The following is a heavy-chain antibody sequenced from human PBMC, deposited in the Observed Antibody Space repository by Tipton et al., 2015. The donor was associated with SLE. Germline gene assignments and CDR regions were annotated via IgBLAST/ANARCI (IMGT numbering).Heavy chain of an antibody. J-gene: IGHJ4*02. D-gene: IGHD3-10*01. CDR2: LYYGGST. CDR1: GGSIRTDDYS. V-gene: IGHV4-39*07. Sequence: TLSLTCTVSGGSIRTDDYSWGWIRQPPGKGLEWIGGLYYGGSTFYNPSLKSRVTISGDTSKKQFSLNLSSVTAADTAVYYCARGGEYDILLFDSWGQGTLVTVSS. CDR3: ARGGEYDILLFDS.